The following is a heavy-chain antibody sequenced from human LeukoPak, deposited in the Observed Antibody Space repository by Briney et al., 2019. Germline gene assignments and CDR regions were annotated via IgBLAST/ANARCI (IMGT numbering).Heavy chain of an antibody. V-gene: IGHV1-8*03. D-gene: IGHD3-22*01. Sequence: ASVKVSCKASGYTFTSYDINWVRQANGQGLEWMGWMNPNSGNTGYAQKFQGRVTITRNTSISTAYMELSSLRSEDTAVYYCARDYYDSSGSFRGVYYFDYWGQGTLVTVSS. CDR2: MNPNSGNT. J-gene: IGHJ4*02. CDR1: GYTFTSYD. CDR3: ARDYYDSSGSFRGVYYFDY.